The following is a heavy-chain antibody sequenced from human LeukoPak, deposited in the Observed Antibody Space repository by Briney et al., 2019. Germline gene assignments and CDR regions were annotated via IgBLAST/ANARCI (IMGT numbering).Heavy chain of an antibody. D-gene: IGHD3-3*01. CDR1: GYTFTSYG. V-gene: IGHV1-18*01. Sequence: ASVNVSFTASGYTFTSYGISWVRQAPGQGLEWMGWISAYNGNTNYAQKLQGRVTMTTDTSTSTAYMELRSLRSDDTAVYYCARMETYYDFWSGSTPYYFDYWGQGTLVTVSS. CDR3: ARMETYYDFWSGSTPYYFDY. J-gene: IGHJ4*02. CDR2: ISAYNGNT.